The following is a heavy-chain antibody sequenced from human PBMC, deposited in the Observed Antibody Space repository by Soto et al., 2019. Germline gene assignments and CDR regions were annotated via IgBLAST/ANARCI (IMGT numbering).Heavy chain of an antibody. J-gene: IGHJ3*02. D-gene: IGHD1-26*01. Sequence: QVQLVQSGAEVKKPGASVKVSCKASGYTFTSYGISWVRQATGQGLEWMGWSSAYNGNTKYAQKLQGRVTMTTDTSTSKAYMELSRLRSDDKGVYYCARGAIGFDIWCQGTMVTVSS. CDR3: ARGAIGFDI. CDR1: GYTFTSYG. CDR2: SSAYNGNT. V-gene: IGHV1-18*04.